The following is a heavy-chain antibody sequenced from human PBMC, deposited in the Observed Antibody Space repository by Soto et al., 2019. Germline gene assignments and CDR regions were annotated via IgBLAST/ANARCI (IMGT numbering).Heavy chain of an antibody. D-gene: IGHD2-21*01. CDR2: IYHSGST. CDR1: GGSISSGGYS. V-gene: IGHV4-30-2*01. Sequence: QLQLQESGSGLVKPSQTLSLTCAVSGGSISSGGYSWSWIRQPPGKGLEWIGYIYHSGSTYYNPSLTSRVTTSVDRSKNQFSLKLSSVTAADSAVYYCAGVRGPYCGGECYPPTPNWFDPWGQGTLVTVSS. J-gene: IGHJ5*02. CDR3: AGVRGPYCGGECYPPTPNWFDP.